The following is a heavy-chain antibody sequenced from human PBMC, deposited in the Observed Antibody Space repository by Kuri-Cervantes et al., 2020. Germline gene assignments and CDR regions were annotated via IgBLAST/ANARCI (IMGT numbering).Heavy chain of an antibody. CDR1: GYTFTGYY. CDR2: INPNSGGT. Sequence: ASVKVSCKASGYTFTGYYMHWVRQAPGQGLEWMGWINPNSGGTNYAQKFQGRVTMTRDTSISTAYMELSRLRSDDTAVYYCARDYGSGSYGGYYYYMDVWGKGTTVTVSS. V-gene: IGHV1-2*02. D-gene: IGHD3-10*01. J-gene: IGHJ6*03. CDR3: ARDYGSGSYGGYYYYMDV.